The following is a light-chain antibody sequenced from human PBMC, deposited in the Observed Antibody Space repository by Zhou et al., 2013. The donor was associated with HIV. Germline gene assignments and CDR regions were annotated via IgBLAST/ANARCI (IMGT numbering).Light chain of an antibody. J-gene: IGKJ5*01. CDR2: GAS. Sequence: IQLTQSPSFLSVSVGDRVTITCRVSQDISNSLAWFQQRPGKAPKLLIYGASTLQRGVPSTFSGSGSGTEFTLTISSLRHEDFATYYCQQLNSYPITFGQGTRLEIK. V-gene: IGKV1-9*01. CDR1: QDISNS. CDR3: QQLNSYPIT.